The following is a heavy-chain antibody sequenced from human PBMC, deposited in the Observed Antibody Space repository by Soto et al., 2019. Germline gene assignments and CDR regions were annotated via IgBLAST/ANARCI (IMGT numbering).Heavy chain of an antibody. V-gene: IGHV1-69*12. CDR1: GGTFSSYA. J-gene: IGHJ2*01. Sequence: QVQLVQSGAEVKKPGSSVKVSCKASGGTFSSYAISWVRQAPGQGLEWMGGIIPIFGTANYAQKFQGRVTITADESXSTADMELSSLRSEDTAVYYCARGAYSSSFWYFDLWGRGTLVTVSS. D-gene: IGHD6-6*01. CDR3: ARGAYSSSFWYFDL. CDR2: IIPIFGTA.